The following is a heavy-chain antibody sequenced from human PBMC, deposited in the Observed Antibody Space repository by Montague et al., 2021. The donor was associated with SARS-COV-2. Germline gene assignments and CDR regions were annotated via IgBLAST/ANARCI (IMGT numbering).Heavy chain of an antibody. J-gene: IGHJ6*02. CDR2: IYRGGDT. CDR3: TRSVAAAGTFYYYYGMDV. Sequence: SLRLSCAASGFTVSSSYMSWVRQAPGKGLEWVSVIYRGGDTYYADSVKGRFTISRHNSKNTLYLEMNSLRGEDTAVYHCTRSVAAAGTFYYYYGMDVWGQGTTVTVSS. CDR1: GFTVSSSY. V-gene: IGHV3-53*04. D-gene: IGHD6-13*01.